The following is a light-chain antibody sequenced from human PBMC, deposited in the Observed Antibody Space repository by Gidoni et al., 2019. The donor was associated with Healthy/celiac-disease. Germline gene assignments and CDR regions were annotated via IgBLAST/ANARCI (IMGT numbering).Light chain of an antibody. CDR2: DVS. CDR1: SSDVGGYNY. J-gene: IGLJ2*01. Sequence: QSALTQPASVSGSPGQSITISCTGTSSDVGGYNYVSWDQQHPGKAPKLMIYDVSNRPSGVANRFSGSKSGNTASLTISGLQAEDEADYYCSSYTSSSTYVVVGGGTKLTVL. V-gene: IGLV2-14*01. CDR3: SSYTSSSTYVV.